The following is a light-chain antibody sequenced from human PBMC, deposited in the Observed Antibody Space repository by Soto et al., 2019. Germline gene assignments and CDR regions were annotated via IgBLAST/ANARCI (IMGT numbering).Light chain of an antibody. J-gene: IGKJ4*01. CDR3: QQYNSYPLT. Sequence: DIQMTQSPSTLSASVGDRVTITCRASQSISSWLAWYQQKPGKAPNLLIYKASSLESGVPSRFSGSGSGTEFTLTISSLQPDDFANYYCQQYNSYPLTFGGGPMVYIK. CDR1: QSISSW. CDR2: KAS. V-gene: IGKV1-5*03.